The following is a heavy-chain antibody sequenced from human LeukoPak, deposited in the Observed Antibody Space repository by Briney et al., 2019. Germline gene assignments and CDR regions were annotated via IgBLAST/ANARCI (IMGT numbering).Heavy chain of an antibody. Sequence: GGSLRLSCAASGFTFSSYAMSWVRQAPGKGLEWVSAISGSGGSTCYADSVKGRFTISRDNSKNTLYLQMNSLRAEDTAVYYCAGTDQLLYPYYFDYWGQGTLVTVSS. J-gene: IGHJ4*02. D-gene: IGHD2-2*02. CDR1: GFTFSSYA. CDR2: ISGSGGST. CDR3: AGTDQLLYPYYFDY. V-gene: IGHV3-23*01.